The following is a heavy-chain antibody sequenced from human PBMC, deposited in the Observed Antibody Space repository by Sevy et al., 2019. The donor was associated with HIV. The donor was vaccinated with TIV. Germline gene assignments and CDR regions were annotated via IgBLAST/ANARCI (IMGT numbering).Heavy chain of an antibody. V-gene: IGHV3-30*02. CDR3: ARGRKTTQEWLEEIDYYYGVDV. CDR2: IRYDGSNK. D-gene: IGHD2-8*01. J-gene: IGHJ6*02. Sequence: GGSLRLSCAASGFTFSTYDMHWVRQAPGKGLEWVAYIRYDGSNKYYAYSVRGRFTISRDNSKNTLYLQMNSLRAEDTAVYYCARGRKTTQEWLEEIDYYYGVDVWGQGTTVTVSS. CDR1: GFTFSTYD.